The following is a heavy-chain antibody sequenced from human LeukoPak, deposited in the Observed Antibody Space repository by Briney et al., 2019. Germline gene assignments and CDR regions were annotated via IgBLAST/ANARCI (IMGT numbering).Heavy chain of an antibody. CDR2: ISYDGSNK. CDR3: AKDSSPVVRGVTFFDY. Sequence: GGSLRLSCAASGFTFSSYGMHWVRQAPGKGLEWVAVISYDGSNKYYADSVKGRFTISRDNSKNTLYLQMNSLRAEDTAVYYCAKDSSPVVRGVTFFDYWGQGTLVTVSS. J-gene: IGHJ4*02. V-gene: IGHV3-30*18. CDR1: GFTFSSYG. D-gene: IGHD3-10*01.